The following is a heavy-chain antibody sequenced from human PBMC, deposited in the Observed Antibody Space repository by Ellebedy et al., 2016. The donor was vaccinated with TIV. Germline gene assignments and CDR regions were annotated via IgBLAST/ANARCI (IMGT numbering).Heavy chain of an antibody. D-gene: IGHD4-17*01. CDR1: GFTFDDYT. V-gene: IGHV3-43*01. CDR3: ARDSVTTSHFPFDP. J-gene: IGHJ5*02. CDR2: ISWDGGSP. Sequence: GGSLRLSXAASGFTFDDYTMHWVRQAPGKGLEWVSLISWDGGSPYYADSVKGRFTISRDNSKNSLYLQMNSLRAEDTAVYYCARDSVTTSHFPFDPWGQGTLVTVSS.